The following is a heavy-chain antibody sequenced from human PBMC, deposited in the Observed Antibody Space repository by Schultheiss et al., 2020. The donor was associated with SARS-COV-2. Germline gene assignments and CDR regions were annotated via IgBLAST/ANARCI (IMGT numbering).Heavy chain of an antibody. Sequence: SQTLSLTCTVSGGSISSSSYYWGWIRQPPGKGLEWIGSIYYSGSTYYNPSLKSRVTISVDKSKNQFSLKLSSVTAADTAVYYCARKRVVVVPAAMGWFDPWGQGTLVTVSS. CDR2: IYYSGST. CDR3: ARKRVVVVPAAMGWFDP. CDR1: GGSISSSSYY. V-gene: IGHV4-39*07. D-gene: IGHD2-2*01. J-gene: IGHJ5*02.